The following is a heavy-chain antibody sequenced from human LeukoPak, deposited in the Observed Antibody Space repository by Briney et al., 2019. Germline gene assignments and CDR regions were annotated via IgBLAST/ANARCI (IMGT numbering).Heavy chain of an antibody. D-gene: IGHD3-10*01. Sequence: PSETLSLTCAVYGGSFSGYYWSWIRQPPGKGLEWIGEINHSGSTNYNPSLESRVTISVDTSKNQFSLKLSSVTAADTAVYYCARGPHYGSVTHWGQGTLVTVSS. CDR1: GGSFSGYY. CDR2: INHSGST. CDR3: ARGPHYGSVTH. V-gene: IGHV4-34*01. J-gene: IGHJ4*02.